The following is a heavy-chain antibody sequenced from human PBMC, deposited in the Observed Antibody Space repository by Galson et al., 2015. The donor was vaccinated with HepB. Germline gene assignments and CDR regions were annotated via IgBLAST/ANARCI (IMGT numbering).Heavy chain of an antibody. CDR1: GFTFSSYS. CDR3: ARGSLLYITSAFDI. Sequence: SLRLSCAASGFTFSSYSMNWVRQAPGKGLEWVSYISSGSSTIYYADSVKGRFTISRDNAKNSLYLQMNSLRAEDTAVYYCARGSLLYITSAFDIWGQGTMVTVPS. CDR2: ISSGSSTI. D-gene: IGHD3-3*01. J-gene: IGHJ3*02. V-gene: IGHV3-48*01.